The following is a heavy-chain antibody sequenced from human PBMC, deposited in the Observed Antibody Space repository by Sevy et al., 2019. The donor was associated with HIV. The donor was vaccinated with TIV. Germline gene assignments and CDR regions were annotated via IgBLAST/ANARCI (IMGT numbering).Heavy chain of an antibody. CDR3: AKDILDSVGYSGYERVDYFDY. CDR1: GFTFSSYA. J-gene: IGHJ4*02. Sequence: GGSLRLSCAASGFTFSSYAMSWVRQAPGKGLEWVSAISGSGGSTYYAGSVKGRFTISRDNSKNTQYLQMTSLRAEDTAVYYCAKDILDSVGYSGYERVDYFDYWGQGTLVTVSS. V-gene: IGHV3-23*01. D-gene: IGHD5-12*01. CDR2: ISGSGGST.